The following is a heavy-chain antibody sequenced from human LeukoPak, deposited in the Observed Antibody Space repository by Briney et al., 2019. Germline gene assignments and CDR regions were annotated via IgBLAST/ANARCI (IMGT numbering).Heavy chain of an antibody. Sequence: SVKVSCKASGGTFSSYAISGVRQAPGQGLEWMGRIIPILGIANYAQKFQGRVTITADKSTSTAYMELSSLRSEDTAVYYCARQGTGLDGMDVWGQGTTVTVSS. D-gene: IGHD3/OR15-3a*01. V-gene: IGHV1-69*04. CDR1: GGTFSSYA. J-gene: IGHJ6*02. CDR2: IIPILGIA. CDR3: ARQGTGLDGMDV.